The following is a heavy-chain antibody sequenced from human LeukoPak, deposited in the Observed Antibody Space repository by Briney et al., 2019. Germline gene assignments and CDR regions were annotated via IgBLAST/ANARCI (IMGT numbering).Heavy chain of an antibody. J-gene: IGHJ3*02. V-gene: IGHV4-31*11. Sequence: LSLTCAVYGGSFSGYYWSWIRQHPGKGLEWIGYIYYSGSTYYNPSLKSRVTISVDTSKNQFPLKLSSVTAADTAVYYCARDLGGGNDAFDIWGQGTMVTVSS. D-gene: IGHD4-23*01. CDR2: IYYSGST. CDR1: GGSFSGYY. CDR3: ARDLGGGNDAFDI.